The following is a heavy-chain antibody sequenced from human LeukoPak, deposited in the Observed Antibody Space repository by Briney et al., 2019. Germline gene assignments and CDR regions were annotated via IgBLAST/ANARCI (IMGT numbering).Heavy chain of an antibody. J-gene: IGHJ4*02. Sequence: QPGGSLRLSCAASGFTFSSYGMHWVRQAPGKGLEWVAFIRYDGSNRYYADSVKGRLTISRDNSKNTLYLQMNSLRAEDTAVYYCAKDPSHCSSTSCPGDYWGQGTLVTVSS. CDR3: AKDPSHCSSTSCPGDY. CDR1: GFTFSSYG. V-gene: IGHV3-30*02. CDR2: IRYDGSNR. D-gene: IGHD2-2*01.